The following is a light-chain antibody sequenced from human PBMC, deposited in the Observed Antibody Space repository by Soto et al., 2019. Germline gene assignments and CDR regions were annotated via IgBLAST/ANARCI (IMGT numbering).Light chain of an antibody. Sequence: QSALTQPASVSGSPGQAITISCSGSSSDVGAHNFVSWYQHHPGKAPKLMIYEVSNRPSGVSNRFSGSKSGNTASLTISGLQAEDEADYYCCSYAGSKVLFGGGTKLTVL. CDR2: EVS. J-gene: IGLJ3*02. CDR3: CSYAGSKVL. CDR1: SSDVGAHNF. V-gene: IGLV2-23*02.